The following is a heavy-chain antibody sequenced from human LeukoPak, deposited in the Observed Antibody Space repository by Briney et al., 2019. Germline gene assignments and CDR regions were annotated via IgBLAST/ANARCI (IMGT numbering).Heavy chain of an antibody. Sequence: SETLSLTCTVSGDSISSYYWSWIRQPPGKGLEWIGYIYYSGSTNYNPSLKSRVTISVDTSKNQFSLKLSSVTAADTAVYYCARTIYRGYVLLDYWGQGTLVTVSS. CDR2: IYYSGST. J-gene: IGHJ4*02. CDR3: ARTIYRGYVLLDY. D-gene: IGHD5-18*01. CDR1: GDSISSYY. V-gene: IGHV4-59*01.